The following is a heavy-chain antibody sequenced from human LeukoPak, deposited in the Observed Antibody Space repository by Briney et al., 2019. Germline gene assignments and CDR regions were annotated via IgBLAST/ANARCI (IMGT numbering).Heavy chain of an antibody. V-gene: IGHV3-21*04. D-gene: IGHD1-26*01. CDR2: ISYTGTYI. CDR1: GFTFSSYW. Sequence: GSLRLSCAASGFTFSSYWMNWVRQAPGKGLEWVSSISYTGTYIYYADSVKGRFTISRDNAQNSLYLQMNSLRAEDTAIYYCVRDRGTYRPIDYWGQGTLVTVSS. J-gene: IGHJ4*02. CDR3: VRDRGTYRPIDY.